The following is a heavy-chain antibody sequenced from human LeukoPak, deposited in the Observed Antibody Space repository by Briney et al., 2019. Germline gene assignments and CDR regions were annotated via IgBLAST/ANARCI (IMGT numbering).Heavy chain of an antibody. Sequence: PSETLSLTCTVSGGSISSGGYYWSWIRQPPGKGLEWIGYIYHSGSTYYNPSLKSRVTISVDRSKNQFSLKLSSVTAADTAVYYCARDGPVFAPHVSGWDRLDPWGQGILVTVSS. J-gene: IGHJ5*02. CDR1: GGSISSGGYY. CDR2: IYHSGST. D-gene: IGHD6-19*01. CDR3: ARDGPVFAPHVSGWDRLDP. V-gene: IGHV4-30-2*01.